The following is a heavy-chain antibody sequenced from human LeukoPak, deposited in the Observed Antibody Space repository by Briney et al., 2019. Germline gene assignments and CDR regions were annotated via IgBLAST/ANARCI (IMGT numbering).Heavy chain of an antibody. J-gene: IGHJ4*02. CDR3: ARGLQEYTYGFDY. CDR2: ISGSGGTT. CDR1: GFTFSSYA. V-gene: IGHV3-23*01. Sequence: GGSLRLSCAASGFTFSSYAMTWVRQAPGKGLEWVSAISGSGGTTYYPDSVKGRFTISRDNSKNTLYLQMNSLRADDTAVYYCARGLQEYTYGFDYWGQGTLVTVSS. D-gene: IGHD5-18*01.